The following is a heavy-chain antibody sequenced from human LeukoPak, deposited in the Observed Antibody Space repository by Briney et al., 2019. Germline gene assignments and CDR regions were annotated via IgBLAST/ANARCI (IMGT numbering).Heavy chain of an antibody. Sequence: GASVRVSCKASGYTFTAYHMHWVRQAPGQGLEWMGIINPNDGSTNYAQGFQGRVTMTRDRSTSTVYMELSSLRSEDTAVYYYARGTQIDSSVYYAGHFDYWGQGTLVTVSS. CDR2: INPNDGST. J-gene: IGHJ4*02. V-gene: IGHV1-46*01. D-gene: IGHD3-22*01. CDR3: ARGTQIDSSVYYAGHFDY. CDR1: GYTFTAYH.